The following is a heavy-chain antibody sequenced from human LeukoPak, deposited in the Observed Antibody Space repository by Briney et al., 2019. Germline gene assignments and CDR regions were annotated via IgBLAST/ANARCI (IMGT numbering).Heavy chain of an antibody. D-gene: IGHD6-19*01. CDR1: GFTFHDYA. CDR2: ISCDADAT. Sequence: GGSLRLFCAASGFTFHDYAIHCVRQASGRGLEWVYLISCDADATYYADSVEGRFTVARDNTKNSIYLEVNSLRSENSALYFCAKRGSAWYYFDSWGQGTLVTVSS. CDR3: AKRGSAWYYFDS. V-gene: IGHV3-43*02. J-gene: IGHJ4*02.